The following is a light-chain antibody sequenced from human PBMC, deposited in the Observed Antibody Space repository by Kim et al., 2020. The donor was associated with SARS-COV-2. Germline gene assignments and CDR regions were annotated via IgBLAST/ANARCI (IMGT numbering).Light chain of an antibody. CDR1: QSVTDH. CDR2: GAS. Sequence: LSLSPGASASLSCSASQSVTDHLAWYQQKPGQAPSLLIYGASTRATGIPDRFSGSGSGTVFTLTISRLEPEDFAVYYCQQYGSSFGQGTKVDIK. CDR3: QQYGSS. V-gene: IGKV3-20*01. J-gene: IGKJ1*01.